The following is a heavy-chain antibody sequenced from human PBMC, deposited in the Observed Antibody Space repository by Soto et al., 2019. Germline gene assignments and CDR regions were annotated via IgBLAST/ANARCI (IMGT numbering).Heavy chain of an antibody. V-gene: IGHV1-69*06. CDR1: GGTFNTYT. CDR3: ASWRSYSGSYCFDY. D-gene: IGHD1-26*01. CDR2: VVPMYDSV. Sequence: ASVKVSCKASGGTFNTYTINWVRQAPGRGLEWMGQVVPMYDSVNYAERFQGRVTITADKSTNIAYMELSSLRSEDTALYFCASWRSYSGSYCFDYWGQGTLVTVSS. J-gene: IGHJ4*02.